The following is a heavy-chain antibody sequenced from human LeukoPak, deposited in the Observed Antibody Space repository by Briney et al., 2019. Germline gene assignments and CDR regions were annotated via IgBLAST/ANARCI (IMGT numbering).Heavy chain of an antibody. CDR1: GGSISSGSYY. CDR3: AKVPAVEGYYYYYYGMDV. D-gene: IGHD2-2*01. J-gene: IGHJ6*02. CDR2: IYYSGNT. Sequence: SETLSLTCTVSGGSISSGSYYWSWIRQPPGKGLEWIGYIYYSGNTNYNPSLKSRVTISVDTSKNQFSLNLNSVTAADTAVYYCAKVPAVEGYYYYYYGMDVWGQGTTVTVSS. V-gene: IGHV4-61*01.